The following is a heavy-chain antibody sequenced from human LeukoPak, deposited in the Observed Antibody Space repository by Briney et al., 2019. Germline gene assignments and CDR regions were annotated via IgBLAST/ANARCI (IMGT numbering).Heavy chain of an antibody. CDR2: INHSGST. J-gene: IGHJ4*02. Sequence: SETLSLTCTVSGGSISSSSYYWGWIRQPPGKGLEWIGEINHSGSTNYNPSLKSRVTISVDTSKNQFSLKLSSVTAADTAVYYCARVLIETGGGFDYWGQGTLVTVSS. D-gene: IGHD1-1*01. CDR1: GGSISSSSYY. V-gene: IGHV4-39*07. CDR3: ARVLIETGGGFDY.